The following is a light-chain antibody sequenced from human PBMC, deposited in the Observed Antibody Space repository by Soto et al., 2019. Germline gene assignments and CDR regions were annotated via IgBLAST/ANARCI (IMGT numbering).Light chain of an antibody. J-gene: IGKJ3*01. Sequence: DFQMTQSPSSLSASVGDRVTITCRASQSISRNLHWYQQKPGEAPKLLIYAASRLQSGVPSRFSDSGSGTDFTLTISSLQPEDFATYYCQQTYNIPFTFGPGTTVDIK. V-gene: IGKV1-39*01. CDR1: QSISRN. CDR3: QQTYNIPFT. CDR2: AAS.